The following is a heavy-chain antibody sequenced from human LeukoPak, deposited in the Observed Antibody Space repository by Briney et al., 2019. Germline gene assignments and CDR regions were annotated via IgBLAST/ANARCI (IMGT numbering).Heavy chain of an antibody. D-gene: IGHD7-27*01. CDR3: AAWGLHNY. Sequence: GASLRLSCSASGFAFSAYWMNWVRQAPGKGPEWVANINLSGSAQYYVDSVKGRCTISRDNAKSSLYLQMNSLRVEDTAVYYCAAWGLHNYWGQGTLVTVSS. CDR1: GFAFSAYW. V-gene: IGHV3-7*01. J-gene: IGHJ4*02. CDR2: INLSGSAQ.